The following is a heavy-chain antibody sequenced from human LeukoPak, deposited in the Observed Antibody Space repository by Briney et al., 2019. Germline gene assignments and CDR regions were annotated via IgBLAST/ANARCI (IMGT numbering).Heavy chain of an antibody. J-gene: IGHJ4*03. D-gene: IGHD6-19*01. Sequence: PGGSLRLSCAASGFTFSSYGMHWVRQAPCKRLEWVAFIRYDGSNKYYADSVMGRFIISRDKSKKTLYLQMISRRVEDTAVYHCAKGLWAAVAGFDYWGQGTLVTVSS. CDR1: GFTFSSYG. V-gene: IGHV3-30*02. CDR3: AKGLWAAVAGFDY. CDR2: IRYDGSNK.